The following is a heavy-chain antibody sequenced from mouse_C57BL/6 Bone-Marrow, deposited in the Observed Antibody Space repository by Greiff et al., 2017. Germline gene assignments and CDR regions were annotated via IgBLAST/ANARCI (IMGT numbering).Heavy chain of an antibody. CDR1: GYTFTSYW. J-gene: IGHJ4*01. CDR3: AGWGWLLLYAMDY. Sequence: QVQLKQPGAELVKPGASVKMSCKASGYTFTSYWITWVKQRPGQGLEWIGDIYPGSGSTNYNEKFKSKATLTVDTSSSTAYMQLSSLTSEDSAVYDCAGWGWLLLYAMDYWGQGTSVTVSS. V-gene: IGHV1-55*01. D-gene: IGHD2-3*01. CDR2: IYPGSGST.